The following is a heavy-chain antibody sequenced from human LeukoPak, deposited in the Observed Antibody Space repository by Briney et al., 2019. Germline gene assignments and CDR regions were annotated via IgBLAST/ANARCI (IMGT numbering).Heavy chain of an antibody. Sequence: ASVKVSCKASGYTFTGYYMHWVRQAPGQGLEGMGWMNPNSGNTGYAQKFQGRVTMTRNTSISTAYMELSSLRSEDTAVYYCARGEGIMPAENIDYWGQGTLVTVSS. V-gene: IGHV1-8*02. D-gene: IGHD1-14*01. CDR2: MNPNSGNT. J-gene: IGHJ4*02. CDR1: GYTFTGYY. CDR3: ARGEGIMPAENIDY.